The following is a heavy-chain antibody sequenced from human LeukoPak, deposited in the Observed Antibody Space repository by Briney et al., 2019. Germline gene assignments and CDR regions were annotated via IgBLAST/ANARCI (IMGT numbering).Heavy chain of an antibody. Sequence: GGSLRLSCAASGFTFSNYWMTWVRQAPGKGLEWVASIRADGHEKYYVDSVKGRLTVSTDNAKNSVYLQMDSLRAEDTAVYYCARRLIVVVADQKSNWFDPWGQGTLVTVSS. CDR1: GFTFSNYW. J-gene: IGHJ5*02. CDR2: IRADGHEK. D-gene: IGHD2-15*01. CDR3: ARRLIVVVADQKSNWFDP. V-gene: IGHV3-7*01.